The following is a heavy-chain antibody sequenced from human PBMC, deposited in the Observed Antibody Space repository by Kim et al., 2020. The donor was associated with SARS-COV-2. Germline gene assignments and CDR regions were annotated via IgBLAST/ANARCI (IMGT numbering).Heavy chain of an antibody. CDR3: AKALLRGVNYYYYGMDV. CDR2: ISYDGSTE. Sequence: GGSLRLSCAASGFTFSTYAMDWVRQAPGKGLEWVALISYDGSTEYYADSVKGRFTISRDNSKNTLYLQMNSLRAEDTALFYCAKALLRGVNYYYYGMDVWGHGTTVTVSS. V-gene: IGHV3-30*18. CDR1: GFTFSTYA. J-gene: IGHJ6*02. D-gene: IGHD3-10*01.